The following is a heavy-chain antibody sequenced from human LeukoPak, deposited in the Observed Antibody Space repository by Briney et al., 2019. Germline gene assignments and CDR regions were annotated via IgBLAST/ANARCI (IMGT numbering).Heavy chain of an antibody. CDR2: IYYSGST. V-gene: IGHV4-30-4*01. Sequence: SQTLSLTCTVSGGSISSSDYYWSWIRQPPGKGLEWIGYIYYSGSTYYNPSLKSRVTISVDTSKNQFSLKLSSVTAADTAVYYCARGLRQYPFGYYYYGMDVWGQGTTVTVSS. J-gene: IGHJ6*02. CDR3: ARGLRQYPFGYYYYGMDV. D-gene: IGHD2-2*01. CDR1: GGSISSSDYY.